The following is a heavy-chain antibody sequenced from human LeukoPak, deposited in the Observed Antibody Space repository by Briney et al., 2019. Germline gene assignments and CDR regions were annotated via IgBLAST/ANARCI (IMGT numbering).Heavy chain of an antibody. CDR3: ASSPYGEARYFDL. CDR2: IYYSGST. Sequence: SETLSLTCTVSGGSISSYYWSWIRQPPGKGLERIGYIYYSGSTNYNPSLKSRVTISVDTSKNQFSLKLSSVTAADTAVYYCASSPYGEARYFDLWGRGTLVTVSS. CDR1: GGSISSYY. J-gene: IGHJ2*01. V-gene: IGHV4-59*08. D-gene: IGHD4-17*01.